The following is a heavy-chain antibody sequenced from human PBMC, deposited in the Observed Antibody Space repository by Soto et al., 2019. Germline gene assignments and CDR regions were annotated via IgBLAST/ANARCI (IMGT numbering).Heavy chain of an antibody. Sequence: NPSETLSLTCTVSGGSISSYYWSWIRQPPGKGLEWIGYIYYSGSTNYNPSLKSRVTISVDTSKNQFSLKLSSVTAADTAVYYCARDHHKYCFDPWGQRTLVTVSS. V-gene: IGHV4-59*01. CDR1: GGSISSYY. J-gene: IGHJ5*02. CDR3: ARDHHKYCFDP. CDR2: IYYSGST.